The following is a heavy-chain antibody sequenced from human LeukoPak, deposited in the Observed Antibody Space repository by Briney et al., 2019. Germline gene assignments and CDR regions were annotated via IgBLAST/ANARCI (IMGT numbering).Heavy chain of an antibody. CDR1: VYTFTGYY. CDR2: FEPADGET. Sequence: ASVKVSCKASVYTFTGYYMHWVRQAPGEGLGWMGGFEPADGETIYAQKFQGRVTMTEDTSTNTAYMELSSLRSEDTAVYYCLTLPTYYNDGTGYYSYDYWGQGTLVTVSS. CDR3: LTLPTYYNDGTGYYSYDY. V-gene: IGHV1-24*01. J-gene: IGHJ4*02. D-gene: IGHD3-22*01.